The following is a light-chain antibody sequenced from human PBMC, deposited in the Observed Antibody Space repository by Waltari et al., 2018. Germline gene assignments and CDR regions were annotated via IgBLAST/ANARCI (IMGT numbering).Light chain of an antibody. Sequence: EIVFTPSPGSLSLSPGDRVTLSCRASQSVGRTLAWYQQRPGQAPRLLIYDASSRATGIPDRFSGSGSGTDFSLTISRLEPEDFAVYYCQKYGTRPATFGQGTKVEVK. CDR1: QSVGRT. V-gene: IGKV3-20*01. J-gene: IGKJ1*01. CDR3: QKYGTRPAT. CDR2: DAS.